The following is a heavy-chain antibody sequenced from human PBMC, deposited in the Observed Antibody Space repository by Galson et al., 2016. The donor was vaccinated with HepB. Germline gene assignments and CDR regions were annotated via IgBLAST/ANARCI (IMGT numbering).Heavy chain of an antibody. CDR3: ATRRLEDFEWVLL. V-gene: IGHV5-10-1*01. J-gene: IGHJ4*02. CDR1: GFNFNSYW. Sequence: QSGAEVKKPGESLRISCQGFGFNFNSYWISWVRQRPGKGLEWMGRIEPSESYTSDRTSIEGHVTLSVDKSISSVYLQWSSVKASDTAMYYCATRRLEDFEWVLLWGQGTLVTVSA. CDR2: IEPSESYT. D-gene: IGHD3-3*01.